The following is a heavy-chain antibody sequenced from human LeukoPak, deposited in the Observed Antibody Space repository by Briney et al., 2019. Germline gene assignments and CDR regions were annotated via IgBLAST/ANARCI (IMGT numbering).Heavy chain of an antibody. CDR3: TRARMRGLAAPNWFDP. J-gene: IGHJ5*02. CDR2: INHSGST. CDR1: GGSFSGYY. D-gene: IGHD6-6*01. Sequence: SETLSLSCAVYGGSFSGYYWSWIRQPPGKGLEWIGEINHSGSTNYNPSLKSRVTISVDTSKNQFSLKLSSVTAADTAVYYCTRARMRGLAAPNWFDPWGQGTLVTVSS. V-gene: IGHV4-34*01.